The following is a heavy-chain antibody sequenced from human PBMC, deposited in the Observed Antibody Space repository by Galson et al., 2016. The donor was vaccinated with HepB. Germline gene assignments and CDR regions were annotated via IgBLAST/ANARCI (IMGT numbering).Heavy chain of an antibody. CDR1: GGTFSSHD. CDR2: LIPIFATT. CDR3: ARGRGGKMDYDFWSGYLL. D-gene: IGHD3-3*01. J-gene: IGHJ4*02. V-gene: IGHV1-69*13. Sequence: SVKVSCKASGGTFSSHDISWVRQAPGQGLEWVGGLIPIFATTNYAQKFQGRVTITVDDSTSTAYMELSSRRSEDTAVDYCARGRGGKMDYDFWSGYLLWGQGTLVTVSS.